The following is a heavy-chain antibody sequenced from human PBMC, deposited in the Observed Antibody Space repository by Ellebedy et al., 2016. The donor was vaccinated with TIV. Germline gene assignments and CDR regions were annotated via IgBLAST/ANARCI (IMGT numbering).Heavy chain of an antibody. D-gene: IGHD1-7*01. CDR1: GGSTSRGDYY. V-gene: IGHV4-30-4*01. CDR3: ARSQNYFDP. J-gene: IGHJ5*02. CDR2: IYYSGST. Sequence: MPSETLSLTCTVSGGSTSRGDYYWSWFSQPPGRGLEWFGYIYYSGSTYYNPSLKSPFTISLDTSKNQIFLTLSSVTAADTAVYYCARSQNYFDPWGQGTLVTVSS.